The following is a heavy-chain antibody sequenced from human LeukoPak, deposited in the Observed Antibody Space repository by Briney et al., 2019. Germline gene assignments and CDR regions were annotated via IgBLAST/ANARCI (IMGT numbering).Heavy chain of an antibody. D-gene: IGHD6-19*01. Sequence: ASVKVSCKASGYTFTSYDINWVRQATGQRLEWMGWMNPNSGNTGYAQKFQGRVTMTRNTSISTAYMELSSLRSEDTAVYYCARARIAVATFDPWGQGTLVTVSS. CDR3: ARARIAVATFDP. CDR1: GYTFTSYD. CDR2: MNPNSGNT. V-gene: IGHV1-8*01. J-gene: IGHJ5*02.